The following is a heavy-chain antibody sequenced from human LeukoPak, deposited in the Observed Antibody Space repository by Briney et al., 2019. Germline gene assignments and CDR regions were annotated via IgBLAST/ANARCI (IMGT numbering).Heavy chain of an antibody. CDR2: INPNSGGT. CDR1: GYTFTGYY. D-gene: IGHD4-11*01. Sequence: ASVKVSCKASGYTFTGYYMHWVRQAPGQGLEWMGWINPNSGGTNYAQKFQGRVTMTRDTSISTAYMELSRLRSDDTAVYYCAREGAVTTTLYPRAKLVDYWGQGTLVTVSS. CDR3: AREGAVTTTLYPRAKLVDY. J-gene: IGHJ4*02. V-gene: IGHV1-2*02.